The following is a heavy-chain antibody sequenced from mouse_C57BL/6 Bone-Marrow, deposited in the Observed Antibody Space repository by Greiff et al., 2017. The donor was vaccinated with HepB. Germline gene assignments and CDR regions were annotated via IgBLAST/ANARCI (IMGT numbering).Heavy chain of an antibody. CDR1: GFNIKDYY. CDR2: IDPEDGDT. Sequence: EVQLQQSGAELVRPGASVKLSCTASGFNIKDYYMHWVKQRPEQGLEWIGRIDPEDGDTEYAPKVQGKATMTADTSSNTASLQLSSLTSEDTAVYYCTSGGYGSSAYYAMDYWGQGTSVTVSS. V-gene: IGHV14-1*01. CDR3: TSGGYGSSAYYAMDY. D-gene: IGHD1-1*01. J-gene: IGHJ4*01.